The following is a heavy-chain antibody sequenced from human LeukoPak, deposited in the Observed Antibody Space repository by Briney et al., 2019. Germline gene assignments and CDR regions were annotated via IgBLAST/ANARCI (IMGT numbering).Heavy chain of an antibody. CDR3: ARASAWLQLIPAAFDI. V-gene: IGHV4-30-2*01. CDR1: GGSISSGDYS. D-gene: IGHD5-24*01. Sequence: PSQTLSLTCTVSGGSISSGDYSWSWIRQPPGKGLEWIGYIYHSGSTYYNPSLKSRVTISVDRSKNQFSLKLSSVTAADTAVYYCARASAWLQLIPAAFDIWGQGTMVTVSS. J-gene: IGHJ3*02. CDR2: IYHSGST.